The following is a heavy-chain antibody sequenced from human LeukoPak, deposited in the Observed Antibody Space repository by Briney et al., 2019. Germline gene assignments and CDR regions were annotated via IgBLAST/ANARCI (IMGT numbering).Heavy chain of an antibody. J-gene: IGHJ5*02. D-gene: IGHD4-17*01. CDR1: GYTFTSYT. Sequence: ASVTVSCTASGYTFTSYTMHWVRQAPGQRLEWMGWINAGNGNTKYSQKFQGRVTITRDTSASTAYMELSSLRSEDTAVYYCARGRDYGDSVWFDPWGQGTLVTVSS. V-gene: IGHV1-3*01. CDR2: INAGNGNT. CDR3: ARGRDYGDSVWFDP.